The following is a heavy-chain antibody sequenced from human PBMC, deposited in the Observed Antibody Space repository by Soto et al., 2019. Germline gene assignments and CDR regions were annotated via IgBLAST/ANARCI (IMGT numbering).Heavy chain of an antibody. J-gene: IGHJ6*02. D-gene: IGHD6-13*01. CDR3: ARDRGLAAAEDYYYGMDV. CDR2: IYTSGGT. V-gene: IGHV4-4*07. Sequence: SETLSLTCTVSGGSISSYYWSWIRQPAGRGLEWIGRIYTSGGTNYNPSLKSRVTMSVDTSKNQFSLKLSSVTAADTAVYYCARDRGLAAAEDYYYGMDVWGQGTTVTVSS. CDR1: GGSISSYY.